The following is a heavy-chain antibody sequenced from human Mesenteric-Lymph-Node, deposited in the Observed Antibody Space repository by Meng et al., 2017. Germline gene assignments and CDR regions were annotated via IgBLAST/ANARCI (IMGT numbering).Heavy chain of an antibody. V-gene: IGHV3-30*07. J-gene: IGHJ5*02. D-gene: IGHD3-10*01. CDR1: GFTFSSYA. CDR3: ARDFEYGSGSSWFDP. CDR2: ISYDGSSK. Sequence: GESLKISCAASGFTFSSYAMHWVRQAPGKGLEWVAVISYDGSSKFYAVSVKGRFTISRDNAKNSLYLQMNSLRAEDTAVYYCARDFEYGSGSSWFDPWGQGTLVTVSS.